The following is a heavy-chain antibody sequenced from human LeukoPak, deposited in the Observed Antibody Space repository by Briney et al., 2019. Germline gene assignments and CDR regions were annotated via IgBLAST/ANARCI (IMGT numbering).Heavy chain of an antibody. Sequence: GGSLRLSCAASGFTFSSSWMAWVRQAPGKGLEWVANIKQDGSEKYYVDSVKGRFTISRDNAKNSLYLQMNSLRAEDTAVYYCARDDGCPDYWGQGTLVTVSS. CDR2: IKQDGSEK. CDR1: GFTFSSSW. J-gene: IGHJ4*02. V-gene: IGHV3-7*01. CDR3: ARDDGCPDY. D-gene: IGHD4/OR15-4a*01.